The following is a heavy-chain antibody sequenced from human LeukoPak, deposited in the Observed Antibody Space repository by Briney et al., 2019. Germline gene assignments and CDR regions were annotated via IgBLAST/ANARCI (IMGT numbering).Heavy chain of an antibody. CDR2: IWYDGSNE. Sequence: GGSLRLSCAASGFTFSRSGMHWVRQAPGKGLEWVAVIWYDGSNEYYADSVKGRSAISRDNSMNTLYLQMNSLTAEDTAVYYCARDPTLYGDYVYYFDYWGQGTLVTVSS. J-gene: IGHJ4*02. CDR3: ARDPTLYGDYVYYFDY. CDR1: GFTFSRSG. D-gene: IGHD4-17*01. V-gene: IGHV3-33*01.